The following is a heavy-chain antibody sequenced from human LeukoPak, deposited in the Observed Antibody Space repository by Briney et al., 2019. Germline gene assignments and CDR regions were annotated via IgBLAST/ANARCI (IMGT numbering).Heavy chain of an antibody. V-gene: IGHV1-69*06. D-gene: IGHD2-21*02. CDR1: GYTFTSYG. CDR2: IIPIFGTA. Sequence: SVKVSCKASGYTFTSYGISWVQQAPGQGLEWMGGIIPIFGTANYAQKFEGRFTITADKSTSTTYMELSSLRSEDTAMYYCARTVVVTAEHAFDIWGQGTMVTVSS. J-gene: IGHJ3*02. CDR3: ARTVVVTAEHAFDI.